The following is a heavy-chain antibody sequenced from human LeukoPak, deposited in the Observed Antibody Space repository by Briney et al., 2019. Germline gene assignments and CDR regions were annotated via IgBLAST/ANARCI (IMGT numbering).Heavy chain of an antibody. J-gene: IGHJ5*02. Sequence: SETLSLTCTVSGGSISSYYWSWIRQPPGKGLEWIGYIYYSGSTNYNPSLKSRVTISVDTSKNQFSLKLSSVTAADTAVYYCARGGFNIVVVPAATDNWFDPWGQGTLVTVSS. D-gene: IGHD2-2*01. CDR1: GGSISSYY. CDR2: IYYSGST. CDR3: ARGGFNIVVVPAATDNWFDP. V-gene: IGHV4-59*08.